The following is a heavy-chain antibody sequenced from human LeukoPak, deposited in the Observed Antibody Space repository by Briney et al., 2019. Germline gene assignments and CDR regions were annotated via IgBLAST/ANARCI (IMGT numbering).Heavy chain of an antibody. J-gene: IGHJ4*02. CDR3: ARDRTVTTGIDY. CDR1: GFSFSSYW. Sequence: GGSLRLSCAASGFSFSSYWMSWVRQAPGKGLEWVANIRQDGSEKYYVDTVKGRFTISRDNAKNSLYLQMNSLRDEDTAVYYCARDRTVTTGIDYWGQGTLVTVSS. V-gene: IGHV3-7*01. D-gene: IGHD4-17*01. CDR2: IRQDGSEK.